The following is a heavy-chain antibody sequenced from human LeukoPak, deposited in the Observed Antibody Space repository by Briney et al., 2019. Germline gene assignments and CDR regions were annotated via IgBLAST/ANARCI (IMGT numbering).Heavy chain of an antibody. Sequence: GRSLRLSCAASGFTFSSYAMQWVRQALGKGLEWVAVISYDGSNKYYADSVKGRFTISRDNSKNTLYLQMNSLRAEDTAVYYCARYVGQQLVLGHFDYWGQGTLVTVSS. J-gene: IGHJ4*02. CDR1: GFTFSSYA. CDR3: ARYVGQQLVLGHFDY. V-gene: IGHV3-30*04. CDR2: ISYDGSNK. D-gene: IGHD6-13*01.